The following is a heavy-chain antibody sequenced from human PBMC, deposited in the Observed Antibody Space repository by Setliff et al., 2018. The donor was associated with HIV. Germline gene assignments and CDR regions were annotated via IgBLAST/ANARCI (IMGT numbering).Heavy chain of an antibody. V-gene: IGHV3-11*01. J-gene: IGHJ6*02. Sequence: GGSLRLSCAASGFTFSDYYMSWIRQAPGKGLEWVSYISSSGSTIYYADSVKGRFTIARDNAKNALYLQMNSLRAEDTAVYYCARDYASIMIGFYGVDGWGQGTTVTVSS. CDR2: ISSSGSTI. CDR3: ARDYASIMIGFYGVDG. D-gene: IGHD3-16*01. CDR1: GFTFSDYY.